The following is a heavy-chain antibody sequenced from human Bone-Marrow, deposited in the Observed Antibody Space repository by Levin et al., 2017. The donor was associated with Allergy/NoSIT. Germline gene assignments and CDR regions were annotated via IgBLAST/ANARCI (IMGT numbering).Heavy chain of an antibody. CDR2: ISYDGSNK. CDR3: AKDLAVAGQYYFDY. CDR1: GFTFSSYG. Sequence: GESLKISCAASGFTFSSYGMHWVRQAPGKGLEWVAVISYDGSNKYYADSVKGRFTISRDNSKNTLYLQMNSLRAEDTAVYYCAKDLAVAGQYYFDYWGQGTLVTVSS. V-gene: IGHV3-30*18. J-gene: IGHJ4*02. D-gene: IGHD6-19*01.